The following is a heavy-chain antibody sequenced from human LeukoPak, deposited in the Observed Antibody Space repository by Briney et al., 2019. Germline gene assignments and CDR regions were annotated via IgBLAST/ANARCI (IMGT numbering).Heavy chain of an antibody. J-gene: IGHJ4*02. D-gene: IGHD6-6*01. CDR2: SNPNSGGT. Sequence: ASVKVSCKASGYTFTGYDTHWVRQAPGQGLEWRGWSNPNSGGTNYAQKFQGRVTMTRDTSISTAYMEVSRLRSEDTAVYYCARGHGAARPQGAFDYWGQGTLVTVSS. CDR3: ARGHGAARPQGAFDY. CDR1: GYTFTGYD. V-gene: IGHV1-2*02.